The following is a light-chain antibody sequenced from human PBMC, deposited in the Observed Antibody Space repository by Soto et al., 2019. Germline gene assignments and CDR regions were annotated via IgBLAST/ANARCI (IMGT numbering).Light chain of an antibody. CDR1: QSINSW. J-gene: IGKJ1*01. CDR2: DAS. Sequence: DIQMTQSPSTLSASVGDRVTITCRASQSINSWLAWYQQKPGKAPQILIYDASTLKSGVPSRFSASGSGTEFTLIISSLQPDDFATYYCQQYKSYPWTFGQGTKVDIX. CDR3: QQYKSYPWT. V-gene: IGKV1-5*01.